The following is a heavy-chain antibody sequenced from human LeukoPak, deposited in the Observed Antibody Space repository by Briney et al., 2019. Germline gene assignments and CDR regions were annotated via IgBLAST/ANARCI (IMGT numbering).Heavy chain of an antibody. D-gene: IGHD1-26*01. V-gene: IGHV3-7*01. CDR3: VRDQSWELPHYFDY. CDR1: GFTFSNYW. CDR2: IKDDGSGK. J-gene: IGHJ4*02. Sequence: PGGSLRLSCAASGFTFSNYWMSWVRQAPGKGLEWVANIKDDGSGKYYVDSLKGRFTISRDNAKNSLYLQMNSLRAEDTAVYYCVRDQSWELPHYFDYWGQGTLVTVSS.